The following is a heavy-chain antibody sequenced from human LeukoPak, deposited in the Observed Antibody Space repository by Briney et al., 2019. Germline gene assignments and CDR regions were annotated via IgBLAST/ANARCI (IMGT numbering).Heavy chain of an antibody. J-gene: IGHJ3*02. Sequence: PGGSLRLSCAASGFTFSSYWMHWVRQAPGKGLVWVSRINSDGSSTTYADSVMGRFAISRDNAKNTLFLQMNSLSPEDTAVYYCARDRSIEDAFDIWGQGTMVTVSS. CDR3: ARDRSIEDAFDI. CDR2: INSDGSST. D-gene: IGHD3-3*02. CDR1: GFTFSSYW. V-gene: IGHV3-74*03.